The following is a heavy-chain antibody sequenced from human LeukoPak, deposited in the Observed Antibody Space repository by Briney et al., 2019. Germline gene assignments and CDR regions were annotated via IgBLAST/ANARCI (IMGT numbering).Heavy chain of an antibody. CDR1: GFTFSDYY. J-gene: IGHJ4*02. Sequence: PGGSLRLSCAASGFTFSDYYMSWIRQAPGKGLEWVSHISSSGSTIYYADSVKGRFTISRDNAKNSLYLQMDSLRAEDTAVYYYARGLSGYTAMGAYWGQGTLVTVSS. CDR2: ISSSGSTI. V-gene: IGHV3-11*01. CDR3: ARGLSGYTAMGAY. D-gene: IGHD5-18*01.